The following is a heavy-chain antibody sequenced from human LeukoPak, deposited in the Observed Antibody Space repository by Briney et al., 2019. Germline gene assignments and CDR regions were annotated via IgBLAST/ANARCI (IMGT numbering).Heavy chain of an antibody. Sequence: ASVKVSCKASGYTFTSYYMHWVRQAPGQGLEWMGWINPNSGGTNYAQKFQGRVAMTRDTSISTAHMELSRLRSDDTAVYYCAREYSSSSSYYYYYMDVWGKGTTVTVSS. D-gene: IGHD6-6*01. CDR2: INPNSGGT. CDR1: GYTFTSYY. CDR3: AREYSSSSSYYYYYMDV. V-gene: IGHV1-2*02. J-gene: IGHJ6*03.